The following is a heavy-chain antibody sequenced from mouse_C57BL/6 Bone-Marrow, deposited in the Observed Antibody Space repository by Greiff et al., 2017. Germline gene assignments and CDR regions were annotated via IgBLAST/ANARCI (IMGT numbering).Heavy chain of an antibody. V-gene: IGHV5-4*01. J-gene: IGHJ3*01. Sequence: DVHLVESGGGLVKPGGSLKLSCAASGFTFSSYAMSWVRQTPEKRLEWVATISDGGSYTYYPDNVKGRFTISRDNAKNNLYLQMSHLKSEDTAMYYCARTGVNFPAYWGQGTLVTVSA. CDR1: GFTFSSYA. CDR2: ISDGGSYT. CDR3: ARTGVNFPAY. D-gene: IGHD4-1*01.